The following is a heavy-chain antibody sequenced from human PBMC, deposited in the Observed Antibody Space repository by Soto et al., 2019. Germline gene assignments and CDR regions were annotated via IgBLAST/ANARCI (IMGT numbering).Heavy chain of an antibody. V-gene: IGHV3-33*01. Sequence: QVQLVESGGGVVQPGRSLRLSCAASGFTFSSYGMHWVRQAPGKGLEWVAVIWYDGSNKYYADSVKGRFTISRDNSKNPLYLQMNSLRAEDTAVYYCARDLYGSGIDYWGQGTLVTVSS. CDR1: GFTFSSYG. J-gene: IGHJ4*02. CDR3: ARDLYGSGIDY. CDR2: IWYDGSNK. D-gene: IGHD3-10*01.